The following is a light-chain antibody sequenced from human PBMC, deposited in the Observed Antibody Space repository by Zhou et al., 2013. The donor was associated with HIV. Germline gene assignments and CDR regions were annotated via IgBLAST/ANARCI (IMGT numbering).Light chain of an antibody. V-gene: IGKV1-17*01. CDR3: LQHNSLPQT. CDR2: SAS. Sequence: DIQMTQSPSSLPASVGDRITITCRASQDIRNDLGWYQQNPGKAPRRLIYSASNLQSGSHQGSAAVDLGQNSLSQSAACNLKILQLTTCLQHNSLPQTFGQGTKVEIK. CDR1: QDIRND. J-gene: IGKJ1*01.